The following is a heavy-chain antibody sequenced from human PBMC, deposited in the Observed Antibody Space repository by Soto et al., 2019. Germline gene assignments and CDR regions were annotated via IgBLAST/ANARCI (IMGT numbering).Heavy chain of an antibody. J-gene: IGHJ5*02. D-gene: IGHD6-19*01. CDR3: ARWQWLENNWFDP. CDR1: GYTFTSYA. Sequence: ASVKVSCKASGYTFTSYAMHWVRQAPGQRLEWMGWINAGNGNTKYSQKLQGRVTMTTDTSTSTAYMELRSLRSDDTAVYYCARWQWLENNWFDPWGQGTLVTVSS. CDR2: INAGNGNT. V-gene: IGHV1-3*01.